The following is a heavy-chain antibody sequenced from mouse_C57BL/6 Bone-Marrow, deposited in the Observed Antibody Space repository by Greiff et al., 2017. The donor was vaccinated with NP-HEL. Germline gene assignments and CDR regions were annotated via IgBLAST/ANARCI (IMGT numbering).Heavy chain of an antibody. V-gene: IGHV1-74*01. CDR2: IHPSDSDT. Sequence: QVQLQQPGAELVKPGASVKVSCKASGYTFTSYWMHWVKQRPGQGLEWIGRIHPSDSDTNYNQKFKGKATLTVDKSSSTAYMQLSSLTSEDSAVYYCAIPFSSYYGSSYPFAYWGQGTLVTVSA. J-gene: IGHJ3*01. D-gene: IGHD1-1*01. CDR3: AIPFSSYYGSSYPFAY. CDR1: GYTFTSYW.